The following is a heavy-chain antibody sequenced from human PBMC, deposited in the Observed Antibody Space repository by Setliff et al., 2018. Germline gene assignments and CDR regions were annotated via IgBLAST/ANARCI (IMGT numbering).Heavy chain of an antibody. CDR2: INPSGGST. Sequence: ASVKVSCKASGYTFTSYYMHWVRQAPGQGLEWMGMINPSGGSTSYAQKFQGRVTMTRDTSISTAYMELSRLRSEDTAVYYCAAIGLDTALITGVLFDFWGQGTLVTVSS. J-gene: IGHJ4*02. CDR3: AAIGLDTALITGVLFDF. D-gene: IGHD5-18*01. V-gene: IGHV1-46*01. CDR1: GYTFTSYY.